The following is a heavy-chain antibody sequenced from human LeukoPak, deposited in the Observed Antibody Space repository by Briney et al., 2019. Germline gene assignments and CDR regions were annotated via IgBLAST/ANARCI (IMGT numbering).Heavy chain of an antibody. J-gene: IGHJ5*02. Sequence: SETLSLTCIVSGGSISSYYWNWIRQPPGKGLEWIGYIYYSGSTNYIPFLKSRVTMSVDTSKNQFSLKLSSVTAADTAVYYCARGVSIRGYSYGSTPHNWFDPWGQGTLVTVSS. CDR3: ARGVSIRGYSYGSTPHNWFDP. D-gene: IGHD5-18*01. CDR1: GGSISSYY. CDR2: IYYSGST. V-gene: IGHV4-59*12.